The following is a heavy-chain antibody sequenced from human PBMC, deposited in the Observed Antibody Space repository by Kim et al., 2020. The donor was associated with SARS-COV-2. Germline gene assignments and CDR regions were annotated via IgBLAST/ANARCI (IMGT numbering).Heavy chain of an antibody. V-gene: IGHV1-69*13. CDR1: GGTFSSYA. CDR2: IIPIFGTA. D-gene: IGHD3-16*01. Sequence: SVKVSCKASGGTFSSYAISWVRQAPGQGLEWMGGIIPIFGTANYAQKFQGRVTITADESTSTAYMELSSLRSEDTAVYYCARRGRAWGSPYYFDYWVQGTLVTVSS. CDR3: ARRGRAWGSPYYFDY. J-gene: IGHJ4*02.